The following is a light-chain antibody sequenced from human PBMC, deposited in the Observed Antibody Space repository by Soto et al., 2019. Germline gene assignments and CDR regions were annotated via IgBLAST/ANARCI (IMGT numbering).Light chain of an antibody. V-gene: IGKV1-39*01. CDR2: AAP. Sequence: DIQMTQSPSSLSASVGDRVTITCRASQSISSYLNWYQQKPGKAPKLLIYAAPSLQSGVPSRFSGSGSGTDFTLTISSLQPEDFATYYCQQSYSTPILTFGGGTKVDI. CDR3: QQSYSTPILT. J-gene: IGKJ4*01. CDR1: QSISSY.